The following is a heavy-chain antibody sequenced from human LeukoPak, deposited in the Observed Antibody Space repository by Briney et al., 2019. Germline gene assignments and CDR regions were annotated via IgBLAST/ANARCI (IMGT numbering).Heavy chain of an antibody. J-gene: IGHJ5*01. CDR3: ARASGSYWWFDS. CDR1: GGSISSSSYY. D-gene: IGHD1-26*01. CDR2: IYYSGST. Sequence: SETLSLTCTVSGGSISSSSYYWGWIRQPPGKGLEWIGSIYYSGSTYYNPSLKSRVTISVDTSKNQFSLKLSSVTAADTAVYYCARASGSYWWFDSWGQGTLVTVSS. V-gene: IGHV4-39*01.